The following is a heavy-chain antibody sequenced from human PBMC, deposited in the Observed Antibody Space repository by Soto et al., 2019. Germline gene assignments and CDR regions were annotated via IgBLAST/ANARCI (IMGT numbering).Heavy chain of an antibody. J-gene: IGHJ6*02. Sequence: ASVKVSCKASGYTFTGYYMHWVRQAPGQGLEWMGWINPNSGGTNYAQKFQGRVTMTRDTSISTAYMELSRLRSDDTAVYYCARYRCSSTSCYFSPYYYYGMDVWGQGTTVTVSS. D-gene: IGHD2-2*01. CDR3: ARYRCSSTSCYFSPYYYYGMDV. V-gene: IGHV1-2*02. CDR1: GYTFTGYY. CDR2: INPNSGGT.